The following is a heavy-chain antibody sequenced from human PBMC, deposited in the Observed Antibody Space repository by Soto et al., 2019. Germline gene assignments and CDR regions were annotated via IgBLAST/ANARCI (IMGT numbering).Heavy chain of an antibody. CDR2: INHSGST. J-gene: IGHJ4*02. CDR3: ARGGRGITMVRGVNRPFDY. D-gene: IGHD3-10*01. V-gene: IGHV4-34*01. CDR1: GGSFSGYY. Sequence: PSETLSLTCAVYGGSFSGYYWSWIRQPPGKGLEWIGEINHSGSTNYNPSLKSRVTISVDTSKNQFSLKLSSVTAADTAVYYCARGGRGITMVRGVNRPFDYWRQGTLVTVSS.